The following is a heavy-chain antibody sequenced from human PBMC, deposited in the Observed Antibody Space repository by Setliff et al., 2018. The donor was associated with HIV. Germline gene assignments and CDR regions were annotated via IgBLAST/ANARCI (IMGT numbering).Heavy chain of an antibody. CDR1: GGSISSGGYY. Sequence: SETLSLTCTVSGGSISSGGYYWSWIRQPAGKGLEWVGHIYANGNTKYTPSLKSRVTISVDTPKNEFSLKLSSMTAADTAVYYCARGIAVAGPYFDYWGQGTLVTVSS. CDR2: IYANGNT. J-gene: IGHJ4*02. CDR3: ARGIAVAGPYFDY. D-gene: IGHD6-19*01. V-gene: IGHV4-61*10.